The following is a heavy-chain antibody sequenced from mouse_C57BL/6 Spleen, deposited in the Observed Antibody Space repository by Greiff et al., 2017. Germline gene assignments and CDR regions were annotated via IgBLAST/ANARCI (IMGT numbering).Heavy chain of an antibody. D-gene: IGHD2-3*01. J-gene: IGHJ3*01. Sequence: VQLKQSGAELVRPGASVKLSCTASGFNIKDYYMHWVKQRPEQGLVWIGRIDPEDGDTEYAPKFQGKATMTADTSSNTAYLQLSSLTSEDTAVYYCTADGYPFAYWGQGTLVTVSA. CDR3: TADGYPFAY. CDR2: IDPEDGDT. V-gene: IGHV14-1*01. CDR1: GFNIKDYY.